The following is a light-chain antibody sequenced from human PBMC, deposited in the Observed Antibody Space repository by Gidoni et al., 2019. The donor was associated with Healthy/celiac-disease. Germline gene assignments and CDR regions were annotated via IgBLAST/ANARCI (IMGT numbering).Light chain of an antibody. V-gene: IGKV1-33*01. CDR3: QQYDNLPPYT. CDR1: QDISNF. J-gene: IGKJ2*01. Sequence: EIEMTQSTSCLSASGGDRVTSTCQASQDISNFVKWYQQKPGKAPKLLIYVASKLETGVHSRFSGSGSGTDFTFTISSLQPEDIATYYCQQYDNLPPYTFXXXTKLEIK. CDR2: VAS.